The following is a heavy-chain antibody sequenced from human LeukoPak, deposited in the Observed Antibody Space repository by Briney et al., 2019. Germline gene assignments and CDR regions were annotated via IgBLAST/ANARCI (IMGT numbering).Heavy chain of an antibody. J-gene: IGHJ4*02. V-gene: IGHV3-7*01. CDR3: ARETPRRGETRDGYR. CDR1: GFIFKKYW. D-gene: IGHD5-24*01. Sequence: AGGSLRLSCAASGFIFKKYWMNWVRQVPGKGLECLANIKEDGSETYYADSVKGRFTISRDNPKNLLFLQINSLRVEDTAVYYCARETPRRGETRDGYRWGQGTVVTVSP. CDR2: IKEDGSET.